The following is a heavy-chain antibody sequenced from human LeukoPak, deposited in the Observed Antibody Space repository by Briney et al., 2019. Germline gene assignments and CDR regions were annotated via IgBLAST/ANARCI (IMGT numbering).Heavy chain of an antibody. D-gene: IGHD5-24*01. J-gene: IGHJ4*02. V-gene: IGHV3-66*01. CDR1: GFSVSENY. CDR2: IYRGDAT. CDR3: VKGTRGTTIYY. Sequence: GGSLRLSCAASGFSVSENYMSWVRQAPGKGLEWVSVIYRGDATYYADSVKGRFTISRDSFENTVYLQMDSLRAEDTAVYYCVKGTRGTTIYYWGQGTLVTVSS.